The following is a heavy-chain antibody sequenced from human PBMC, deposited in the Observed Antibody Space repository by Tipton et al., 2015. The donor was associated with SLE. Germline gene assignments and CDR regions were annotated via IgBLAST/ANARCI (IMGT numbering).Heavy chain of an antibody. V-gene: IGHV3-74*01. Sequence: SLRLSCVASGFTFSRYWMHWVRQAPGKGLVWVSRINSDGSRTRYADSVKGRFSISRDNAKNSLYLQINSLRAEDTAVYYCARLLEHFDYWGQGTLVTVSS. J-gene: IGHJ4*02. CDR1: GFTFSRYW. CDR2: INSDGSRT. CDR3: ARLLEHFDY.